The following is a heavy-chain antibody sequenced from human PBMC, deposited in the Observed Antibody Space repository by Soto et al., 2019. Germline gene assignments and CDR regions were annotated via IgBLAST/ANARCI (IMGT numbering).Heavy chain of an antibody. CDR3: ARFYCSGGSCYSFFDY. V-gene: IGHV3-48*02. CDR2: ISSSSSTI. CDR1: GFTFSSYS. Sequence: GGSLRLSCAASGFTFSSYSMNWVRQAPGKGLEWVSYISSSSSTIYYADSVKGRFTISKDNAKNSLYLQMNSLRDEDTAVYYCARFYCSGGSCYSFFDYWGQGTLVTVSS. J-gene: IGHJ4*02. D-gene: IGHD2-15*01.